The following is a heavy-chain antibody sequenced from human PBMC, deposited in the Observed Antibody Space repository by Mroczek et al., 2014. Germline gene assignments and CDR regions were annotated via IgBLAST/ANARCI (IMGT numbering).Heavy chain of an antibody. J-gene: IGHJ6*03. CDR1: GGSFSGYY. CDR2: INHSGST. V-gene: IGHV4-34*01. CDR3: ARGGDGSRGSYYMDV. D-gene: IGHD5-24*01. Sequence: QVQLQHGAAGLLKPSETLSLTCAVYGGSFSGYYWSWIRQPPGKGLEWIGEINHSGSTNYNPSLKSRVTISVDTSKNQFSLKLSSVTAADTAVYYCARGGDGSRGSYYMDVWGKGTTVTVSS.